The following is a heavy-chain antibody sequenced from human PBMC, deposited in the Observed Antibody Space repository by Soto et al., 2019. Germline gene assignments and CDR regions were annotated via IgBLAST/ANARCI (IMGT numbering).Heavy chain of an antibody. CDR3: AKGLCSSTSCHNWFEP. CDR1: GFTFDDYA. D-gene: IGHD2-2*01. J-gene: IGHJ5*02. Sequence: EVQRVESGGGLVQPGRSLRLSCAASGFTFDDYAMHWVRQAPGKGLEWVSGISWNGGSIGYADSVKGRFTISRDNAKTSLYLQMNSLRAEDTALYYCAKGLCSSTSCHNWFEPWGQGTLVTVSS. V-gene: IGHV3-9*01. CDR2: ISWNGGSI.